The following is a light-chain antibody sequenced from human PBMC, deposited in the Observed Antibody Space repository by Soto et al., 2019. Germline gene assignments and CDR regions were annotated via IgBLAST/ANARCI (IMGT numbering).Light chain of an antibody. Sequence: QSVLAQPPSVSGAPGQSVTISCTGSSSNIGAGHDVHWYQQFPGTAPKVLIYGNNNRPSGVSDRFSGSKSGTSASLAITGLQAEDEADYYCQSYDSSLSGSNVFGTGTKVTVL. CDR1: SSNIGAGHD. J-gene: IGLJ1*01. V-gene: IGLV1-40*01. CDR3: QSYDSSLSGSNV. CDR2: GNN.